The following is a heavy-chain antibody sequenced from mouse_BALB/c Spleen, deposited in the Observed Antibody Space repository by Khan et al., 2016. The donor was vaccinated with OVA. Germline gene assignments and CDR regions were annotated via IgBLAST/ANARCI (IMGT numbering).Heavy chain of an antibody. J-gene: IGHJ2*01. CDR1: GYTFTYYV. D-gene: IGHD2-3*01. Sequence: VKLQESGPELVKPGASVKMSCKASGYTFTYYVITWVKQRTGQGLEWIGEIYPGSDNAYYNERFKGKATLTADKSSNTTHMQLSSLTSEDSAVYFWARGDGYYVYFDYWGQGTTLTVSS. CDR3: ARGDGYYVYFDY. V-gene: IGHV1-81*01. CDR2: IYPGSDNA.